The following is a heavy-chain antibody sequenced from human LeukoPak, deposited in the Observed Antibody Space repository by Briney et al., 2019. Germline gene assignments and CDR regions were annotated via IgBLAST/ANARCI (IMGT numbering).Heavy chain of an antibody. J-gene: IGHJ6*03. Sequence: GGSLRLSCAASGFTFSSYGMSWVRQAPGKGLEWVSAISGSGGSTYYADSVKGRFTISRDNSKNTLYLQMNSLRAEDTAVYYCAREVTAPETYYYYYYMDVWGKGTTVTIS. CDR1: GFTFSSYG. V-gene: IGHV3-23*01. CDR2: ISGSGGST. CDR3: AREVTAPETYYYYYYMDV. D-gene: IGHD5-18*01.